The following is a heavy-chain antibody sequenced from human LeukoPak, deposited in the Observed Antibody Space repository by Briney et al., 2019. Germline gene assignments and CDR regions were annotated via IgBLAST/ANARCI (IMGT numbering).Heavy chain of an antibody. V-gene: IGHV3-23*01. J-gene: IGHJ4*02. CDR3: AKDLYGDYGGIDY. CDR2: MRGSVASAYYPGSGPST. D-gene: IGHD4-17*01. CDR1: GLTSSTYA. Sequence: GGSRSPSSAAAGLTSSTYAMTCVRQAAGEGLGWVSCMRGSVASAYYPGSGPSTYYADFVKGRFTISSDNSRNALYLQMSSLRAEATAIYYCAKDLYGDYGGIDYWGQGTMVTVSS.